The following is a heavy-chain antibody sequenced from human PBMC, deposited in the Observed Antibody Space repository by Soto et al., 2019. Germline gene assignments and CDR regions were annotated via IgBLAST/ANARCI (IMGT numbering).Heavy chain of an antibody. D-gene: IGHD6-13*01. Sequence: ASVKVSCKASGGTFSSYAISWVRQAPGQGLEWMGGIIPIFGTANYAQKFQGRVTITADESTSTAYMELSSLRSEDTAVYYCASNRGRAAAGPFDDWGQGTLVTVSS. V-gene: IGHV1-69*13. CDR1: GGTFSSYA. CDR2: IIPIFGTA. J-gene: IGHJ4*02. CDR3: ASNRGRAAAGPFDD.